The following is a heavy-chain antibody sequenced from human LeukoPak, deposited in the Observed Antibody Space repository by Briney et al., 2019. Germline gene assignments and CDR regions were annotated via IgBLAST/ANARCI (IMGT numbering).Heavy chain of an antibody. Sequence: SETLSLTCSVSDDSITMYYWTWIRQPPGKGLEWIGYVDHTGSTNYNPSLKSRVTISVDTSKNQLSLKLSSVTAADTAVYYCARVVDPGGYYYFYYMDVWGKGTTVTVSS. CDR1: DDSITMYY. CDR3: ARVVDPGGYYYFYYMDV. J-gene: IGHJ6*03. V-gene: IGHV4-59*12. D-gene: IGHD3-16*01. CDR2: VDHTGST.